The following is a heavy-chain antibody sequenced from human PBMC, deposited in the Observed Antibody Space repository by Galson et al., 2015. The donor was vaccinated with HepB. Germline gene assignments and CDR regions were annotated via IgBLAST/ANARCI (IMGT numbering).Heavy chain of an antibody. CDR3: ARHLDPNYYDSSAYFPEGAFDI. V-gene: IGHV5-51*01. CDR2: IYPGDSDI. J-gene: IGHJ3*02. D-gene: IGHD3-22*01. Sequence: QSGAEVKKPGESLKISCKGSGYSFTSHWIGWVRQMPGKGLEWMGIIYPGDSDIRYSPSFQGQVTTSADKSISTAYLQWSSLKASDTAMYYCARHLDPNYYDSSAYFPEGAFDIWGQGTMVTVSS. CDR1: GYSFTSHW.